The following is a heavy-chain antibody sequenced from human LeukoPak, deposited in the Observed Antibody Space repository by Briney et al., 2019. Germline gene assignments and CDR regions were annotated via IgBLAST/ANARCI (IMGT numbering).Heavy chain of an antibody. CDR1: GFTFSSYA. J-gene: IGHJ4*02. CDR2: MSGSGGST. Sequence: PGGSLRLSCAASGFTFSSYAMSCVRQAPGKGLEWVSAMSGSGGSTYYADSVKGRFTISRDNSKNTLYLQMNSLGAEDTAVYYCAKDGSYFDWLLFGDWGQGTLVTVSS. D-gene: IGHD3-9*01. CDR3: AKDGSYFDWLLFGD. V-gene: IGHV3-23*01.